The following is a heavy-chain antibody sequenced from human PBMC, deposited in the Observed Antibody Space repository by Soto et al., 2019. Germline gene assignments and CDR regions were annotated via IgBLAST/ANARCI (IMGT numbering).Heavy chain of an antibody. CDR3: AKDYRWYKGGPDY. Sequence: PGKGLEWVAGISDDGRNKYYSDSVKGRFTISRDNSKNTLYLQMNSLRAEDTAVYYCAKDYRWYKGGPDYWGQGTLVTVSS. CDR2: ISDDGRNK. D-gene: IGHD1-20*01. J-gene: IGHJ4*02. V-gene: IGHV3-30*18.